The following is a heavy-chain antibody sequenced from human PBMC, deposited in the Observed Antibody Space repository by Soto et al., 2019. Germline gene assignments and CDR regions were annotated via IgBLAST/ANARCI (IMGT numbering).Heavy chain of an antibody. Sequence: GVSLRLSWGGSGFTFRSFCLHWVRQAPGKGLEWVALISNYGSDKYYADSGKGLFTVARDNTKNTLYPQMNRLQVETTAIYYGAKHLEYTRSDGLDVWGQGTTVTVSS. V-gene: IGHV3-30*18. J-gene: IGHJ6*02. CDR1: GFTFRSFC. CDR2: ISNYGSDK. D-gene: IGHD5-18*01. CDR3: AKHLEYTRSDGLDV.